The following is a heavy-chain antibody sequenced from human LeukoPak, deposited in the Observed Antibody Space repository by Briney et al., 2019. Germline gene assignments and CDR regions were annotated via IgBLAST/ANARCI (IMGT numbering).Heavy chain of an antibody. Sequence: PSETLSLTCTVSGGSISSYYWSWIRQPPGKGLEWIGYIYYSGSTNYNPSLKSRVTISVDTSKNQFSLKLSSVTAADTAVYYCARDQLGGRIAARNNWFDPWGQGTLVTVSS. CDR2: IYYSGST. CDR3: ARDQLGGRIAARNNWFDP. D-gene: IGHD6-6*01. CDR1: GGSISSYY. V-gene: IGHV4-59*12. J-gene: IGHJ5*02.